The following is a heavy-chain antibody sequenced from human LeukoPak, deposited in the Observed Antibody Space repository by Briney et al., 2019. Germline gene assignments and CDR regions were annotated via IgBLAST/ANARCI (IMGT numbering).Heavy chain of an antibody. Sequence: GGSLRLSCAASGFTFSSYAMHWVRPAAGKGLECVSVISDSGDSTYYPESVKGRFTISRDNSKNTLYLQMNSLRAEDTAVYYCAKGHSAYGTGYDCWGQGTLVTVSS. CDR2: ISDSGDST. CDR1: GFTFSSYA. J-gene: IGHJ4*02. D-gene: IGHD5-12*01. V-gene: IGHV3-23*01. CDR3: AKGHSAYGTGYDC.